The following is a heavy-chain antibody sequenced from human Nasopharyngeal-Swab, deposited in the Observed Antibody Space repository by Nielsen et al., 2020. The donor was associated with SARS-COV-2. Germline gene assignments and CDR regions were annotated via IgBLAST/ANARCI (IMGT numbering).Heavy chain of an antibody. CDR3: ATLTVGGNNWFDP. D-gene: IGHD4-23*01. CDR2: IDPSDSYT. Sequence: VRQMPGKGLEWMGRIDPSDSYTNYSPSFQGHVTISADKSISTAYLQWSSLKASDTAMYYCATLTVGGNNWFDPWDQGTLVTASS. J-gene: IGHJ5*02. V-gene: IGHV5-10-1*01.